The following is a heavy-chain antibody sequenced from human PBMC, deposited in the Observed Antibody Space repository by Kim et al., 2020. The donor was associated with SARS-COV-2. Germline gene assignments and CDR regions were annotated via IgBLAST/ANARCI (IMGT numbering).Heavy chain of an antibody. CDR1: GGSISSSNW. J-gene: IGHJ6*02. V-gene: IGHV4-4*02. CDR3: ARMEGITMVRGAAGPYYYYYGMDV. CDR2: IYHSGST. D-gene: IGHD3-10*01. Sequence: SETLSLTCAVSGGSISSSNWWSWVRQPPGKGLEWIGEIYHSGSTNYNPSLKSRVTISVDKSKNQFSLKLSSVTAADTAVYYCARMEGITMVRGAAGPYYYYYGMDVWGQGTTVTVSS.